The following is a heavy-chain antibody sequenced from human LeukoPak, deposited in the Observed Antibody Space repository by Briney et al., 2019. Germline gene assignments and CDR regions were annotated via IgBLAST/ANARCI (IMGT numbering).Heavy chain of an antibody. J-gene: IGHJ2*01. CDR3: ARDRVGGYDYAYFDL. CDR1: GGSVSNGNYY. V-gene: IGHV4-61*01. Sequence: TSETLSLTCTVSGGSVSNGNYYWSWIRQPPGKGLEWIGYLYYSGSTNYNPSLKSRVTISIDTSKNQFSLKLSSVTAADTAVYYCARDRVGGYDYAYFDLWGRGTLVTVSS. D-gene: IGHD5-12*01. CDR2: LYYSGST.